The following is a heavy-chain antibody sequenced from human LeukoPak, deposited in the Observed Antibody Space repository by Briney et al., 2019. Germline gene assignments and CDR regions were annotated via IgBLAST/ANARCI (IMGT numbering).Heavy chain of an antibody. Sequence: GGSLRLSCAASGFTFSSYVVNWVRQAPGKGLEWVSAISGSGGSTYYADSVKGRFTISRDNSKNTLYLQMSSLRAEDTAVYYCAKDSGRYYDSSGYYWGYYFDSWGQGILVTVST. V-gene: IGHV3-23*01. CDR3: AKDSGRYYDSSGYYWGYYFDS. D-gene: IGHD3-22*01. CDR1: GFTFSSYV. CDR2: ISGSGGST. J-gene: IGHJ4*02.